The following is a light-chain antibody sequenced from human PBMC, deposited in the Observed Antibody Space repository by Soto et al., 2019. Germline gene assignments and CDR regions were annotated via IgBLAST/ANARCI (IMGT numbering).Light chain of an antibody. J-gene: IGKJ5*01. CDR2: DAS. CDR1: QSVDSSY. V-gene: IGKV3-20*01. Sequence: EIGLTQSPGTLSLSPGERATLSCRASQSVDSSYLAWYQQKPGPAPRLLIYDASARATGIPDRFSGSGSGTDFTLTISRLEPEDFAVYYCQQYGSSPITFGQGTRLEIK. CDR3: QQYGSSPIT.